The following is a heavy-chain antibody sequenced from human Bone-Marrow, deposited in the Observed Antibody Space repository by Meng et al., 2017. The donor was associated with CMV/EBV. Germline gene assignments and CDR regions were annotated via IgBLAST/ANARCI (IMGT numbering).Heavy chain of an antibody. CDR3: ARDLAGRDDY. D-gene: IGHD3-10*01. CDR2: INSDGSSS. V-gene: IGHV3-74*01. J-gene: IGHJ4*02. Sequence: GESLKISCAASGFTFSSKWTHWVRQAPGKGLVWVSRINSDGSSSSYADSVKGRFTISRDNAKNTLFLQMNSLRAEDTAVYYCARDLAGRDDYWGPGTLVTVSS. CDR1: GFTFSSKW.